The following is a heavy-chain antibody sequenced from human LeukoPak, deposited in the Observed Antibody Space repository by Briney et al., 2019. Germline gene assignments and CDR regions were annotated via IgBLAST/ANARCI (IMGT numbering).Heavy chain of an antibody. CDR1: GFTFSSYA. CDR2: ISGRGGST. V-gene: IGHV3-23*01. J-gene: IGHJ4*02. Sequence: PGGSLRLSCAASGFTFSSYAMGWVRQAPGKGLEWVSAISGRGGSTYYADSVKGRFTISRDKSNNTLYLQMNSLRAEDTAVYYCAKDNGATGFTYFDYWGQGTLVTVSS. D-gene: IGHD1-26*01. CDR3: AKDNGATGFTYFDY.